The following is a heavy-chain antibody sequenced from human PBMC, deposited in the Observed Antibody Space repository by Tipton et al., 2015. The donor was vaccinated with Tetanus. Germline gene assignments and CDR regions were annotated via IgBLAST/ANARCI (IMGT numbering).Heavy chain of an antibody. D-gene: IGHD6-19*01. CDR2: VNNDGSSV. Sequence: SLRLSCAASGFTFSNYYMHWVRQAPGKGLVWVSRVNNDGSSVTYADSVKGRFTISRDNAKNTVYLQMNSLRAEDTAVYYCARAQVVAGTGGFDPWGQGTPVTVSS. CDR1: GFTFSNYY. J-gene: IGHJ5*02. CDR3: ARAQVVAGTGGFDP. V-gene: IGHV3-74*01.